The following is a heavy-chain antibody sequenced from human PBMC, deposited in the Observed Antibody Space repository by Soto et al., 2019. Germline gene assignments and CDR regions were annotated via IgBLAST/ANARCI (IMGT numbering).Heavy chain of an antibody. CDR2: IYSGGST. CDR1: GFTVSSNY. J-gene: IGHJ4*02. CDR3: ARTMVGGSADCFDY. Sequence: PWGSLRLSCAASGFTVSSNYMSWVRQGPRKGLEWVSVIYSGGSTYYADSVKGRFTISRDNSKNTLYLQMNSLRAEDTAVYYCARTMVGGSADCFDYWGQGTLVTVSS. D-gene: IGHD3-10*01. V-gene: IGHV3-53*01.